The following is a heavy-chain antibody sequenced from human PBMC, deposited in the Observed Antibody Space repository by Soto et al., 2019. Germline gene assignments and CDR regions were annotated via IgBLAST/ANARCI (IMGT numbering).Heavy chain of an antibody. V-gene: IGHV3-33*01. D-gene: IGHD2-8*01. J-gene: IGHJ6*02. CDR2: IWYDGSNK. CDR1: GFTFSSYG. Sequence: QVQLVESGGGVVQPGRSLRLSCAASGFTFSSYGMHWVRQAPGKGLEWVAVIWYDGSNKYYADSVKGRFTISRDNSKNTLYLQMNSLRAEDTAVYYCARAIYCTNGVCYTIPPVDYYGMDVWGQGTTVTVSS. CDR3: ARAIYCTNGVCYTIPPVDYYGMDV.